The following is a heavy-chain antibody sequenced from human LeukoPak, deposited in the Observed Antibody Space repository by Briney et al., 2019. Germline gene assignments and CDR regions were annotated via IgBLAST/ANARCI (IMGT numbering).Heavy chain of an antibody. D-gene: IGHD3-22*01. Sequence: SQTLSLTCTVSGGSISSGSYYWSWIRQPAGKGLEWIGRIYTSGSTNYNPSLKSRVTISVDTSKNQFSLKLSSVTAADTAVYYCARGRLDSSGYTFDYWGRGTLVTASS. J-gene: IGHJ4*02. CDR3: ARGRLDSSGYTFDY. V-gene: IGHV4-61*02. CDR1: GGSISSGSYY. CDR2: IYTSGST.